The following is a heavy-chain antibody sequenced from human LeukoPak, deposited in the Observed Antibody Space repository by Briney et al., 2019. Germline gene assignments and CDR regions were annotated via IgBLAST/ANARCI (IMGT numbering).Heavy chain of an antibody. CDR3: ARRSGSSWSSFDY. J-gene: IGHJ4*02. CDR2: ISGFGGST. CDR1: GFTFNNYA. Sequence: GGSLRLSCAASGFTFNNYAMYWVRQAPGKGLEWVSGISGFGGSTYYAPSVKGRLTISRDNFGNMLYLHLDSLRVEDTAIYYCARRSGSSWSSFDYWGQGALVTVSS. D-gene: IGHD6-13*01. V-gene: IGHV3-23*01.